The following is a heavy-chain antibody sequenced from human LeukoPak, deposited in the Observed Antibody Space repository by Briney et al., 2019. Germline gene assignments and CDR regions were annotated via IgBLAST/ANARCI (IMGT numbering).Heavy chain of an antibody. CDR2: IYYSGST. J-gene: IGHJ6*02. V-gene: IGHV4-59*01. CDR1: GASISSYY. D-gene: IGHD3-10*01. CDR3: ARIPPSPGRGVYYYYGMDV. Sequence: SETLSLTCTVSGASISSYYWSWIRQPPGKGLEWIGYIYYSGSTNYNPSLKSRVTISVDTSKNQFSLKLSSVTAADTAVYYCARIPPSPGRGVYYYYGMDVWGQGTTVTVSS.